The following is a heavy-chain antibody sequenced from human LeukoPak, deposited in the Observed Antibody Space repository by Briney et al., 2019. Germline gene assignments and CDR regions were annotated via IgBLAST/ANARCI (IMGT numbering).Heavy chain of an antibody. CDR1: GFTFSSYA. CDR3: ANAFGVTTVTYSDY. D-gene: IGHD4-11*01. CDR2: ISGSGGST. Sequence: PGGSLRLSCAASGFTFSSYAMSWVRQAPGKGLEWVSAISGSGGSTYYADSVKGRFTISRDNSKNTLYLQMNSLRAEDTAVYYCANAFGVTTVTYSDYWGQGTLVTVSS. V-gene: IGHV3-23*01. J-gene: IGHJ4*02.